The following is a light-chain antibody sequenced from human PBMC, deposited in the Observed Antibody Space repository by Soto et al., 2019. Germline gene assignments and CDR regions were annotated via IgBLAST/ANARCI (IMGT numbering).Light chain of an antibody. V-gene: IGKV1-8*01. CDR3: QQYYSYALT. CDR2: AAS. CDR1: QGINSY. Sequence: AIRMTQSPSSLSASTGDRVTITCRASQGINSYLAWYQQKPGKAPKLLIYAASTLQSGVTSRFSGSGSGTVFTLTISCLQSEDFATYYCQQYYSYALTFGGGTKVDIK. J-gene: IGKJ4*01.